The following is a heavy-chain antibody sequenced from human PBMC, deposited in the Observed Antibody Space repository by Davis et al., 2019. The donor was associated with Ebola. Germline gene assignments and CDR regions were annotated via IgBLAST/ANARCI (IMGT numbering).Heavy chain of an antibody. CDR1: GGSISSYY. D-gene: IGHD6-6*01. V-gene: IGHV4-59*01. J-gene: IGHJ4*02. CDR2: IYYSGST. Sequence: MPSETLSLTCTVSGGSISSYYWSWIRQPPGKGLEWIGYIYYSGSTNYNPSLKSRVTISVDTSKNQFSLKLSSVTAADTAVYYCARLNPRSSSSGYFDYWGQGTLVTVSS. CDR3: ARLNPRSSSSGYFDY.